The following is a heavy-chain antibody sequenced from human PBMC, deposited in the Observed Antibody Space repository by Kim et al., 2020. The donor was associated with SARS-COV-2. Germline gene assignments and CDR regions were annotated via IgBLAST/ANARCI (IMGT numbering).Heavy chain of an antibody. CDR2: VQDTGTT. D-gene: IGHD3-9*01. J-gene: IGHJ4*02. Sequence: SETLSLTCTVSGDSISGYYWSWSRRPPGKGLEWIGYVQDTGTTNNNPSLESRVTISVDTSKNQFSLRVTSVTSADTAVYYCGRREITGYYDHWGQGPLVTVSS. V-gene: IGHV4-59*01. CDR3: GRREITGYYDH. CDR1: GDSISGYY.